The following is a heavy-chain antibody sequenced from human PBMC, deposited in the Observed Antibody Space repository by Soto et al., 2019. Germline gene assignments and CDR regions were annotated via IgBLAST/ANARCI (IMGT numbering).Heavy chain of an antibody. CDR3: ARDKTYVWGSYRYTWAFDY. D-gene: IGHD3-16*02. V-gene: IGHV4-34*01. CDR2: INHSGST. J-gene: IGHJ4*02. Sequence: ASETLSLTCAVYGGSFSGYYWSWIRQPPGKGLEWIGEINHSGSTNYNPSLKSRVTISVDTSKNQFSLKLSSVTAADTAVYYCARDKTYVWGSYRYTWAFDYWGQGTLVTVSS. CDR1: GGSFSGYY.